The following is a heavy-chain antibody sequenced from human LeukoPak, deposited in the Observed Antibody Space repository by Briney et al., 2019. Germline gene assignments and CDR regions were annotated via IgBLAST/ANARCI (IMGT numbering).Heavy chain of an antibody. CDR1: AFSVSSNY. Sequence: GGSLRLSCAASAFSVSSNYMSWVRQAPGRGLEWVSVIYSGGSTYYADSVKGRFTISRDNSKNTLYLQMNSLRAEDTAVYYCAREIRYCSGGSCYAGHAFDIWGQGAMVTVSS. CDR3: AREIRYCSGGSCYAGHAFDI. D-gene: IGHD2-15*01. V-gene: IGHV3-66*01. CDR2: IYSGGST. J-gene: IGHJ3*02.